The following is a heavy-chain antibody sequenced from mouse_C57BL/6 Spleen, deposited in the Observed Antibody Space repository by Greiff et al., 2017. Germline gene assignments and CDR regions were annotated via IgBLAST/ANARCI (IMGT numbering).Heavy chain of an antibody. CDR3: ARDRIDGSGYDAMDY. D-gene: IGHD3-2*02. V-gene: IGHV1-81*01. Sequence: VQLQQSGAELARPGASVKLSCKASGYTFTSYGLSWVKQRTGQGLEWIGEIYPRSGNTYYNEKFKGKATLTADKSSSTAYMELRSLTSEDSAVYYCARDRIDGSGYDAMDYWGQGTSVTVSS. CDR1: GYTFTSYG. J-gene: IGHJ4*01. CDR2: IYPRSGNT.